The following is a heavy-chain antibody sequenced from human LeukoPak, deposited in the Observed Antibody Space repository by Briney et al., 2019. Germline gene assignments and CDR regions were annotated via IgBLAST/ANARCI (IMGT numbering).Heavy chain of an antibody. Sequence: GGSLRLSCAASGFTFSSYSMNWVRQAPGKGLECVSSISTDSNYIYYADSVRGRFTISRDNAENSLYLQMNSLRAEDTAVYYCARTTTMIRGVIGSGMDSWGQGTTVTVSS. J-gene: IGHJ6*02. CDR1: GFTFSSYS. CDR2: ISTDSNYI. CDR3: ARTTTMIRGVIGSGMDS. V-gene: IGHV3-21*06. D-gene: IGHD3-10*01.